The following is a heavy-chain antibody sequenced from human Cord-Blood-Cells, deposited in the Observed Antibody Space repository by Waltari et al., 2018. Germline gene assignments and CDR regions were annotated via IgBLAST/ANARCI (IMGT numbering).Heavy chain of an antibody. D-gene: IGHD5-18*01. CDR3: ARVKRGGYSYGYGLAFDY. V-gene: IGHV1-69*01. CDR2: IIPIFGTA. Sequence: QVQLVQSGAEVKKPGSSVKVSCKASGGTFSSYAISWVQQAPGQGLEWMGGIIPIFGTANYAQKFQGRVTITADESTSTAYMELSSLRSEDTAVYYCARVKRGGYSYGYGLAFDYWGQGTLVTVSS. J-gene: IGHJ4*02. CDR1: GGTFSSYA.